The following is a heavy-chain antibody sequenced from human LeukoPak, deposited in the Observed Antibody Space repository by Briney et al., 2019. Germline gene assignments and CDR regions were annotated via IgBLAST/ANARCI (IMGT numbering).Heavy chain of an antibody. CDR1: GFTFSSYA. Sequence: PGGSLRLSCAASGFTFSSYAMSWVRQAPGKGLEWVSAISGSGGSTYYADSVKGRFTISRDNSKNTLYLKMNSLRAEDTAVYYCAKYCGGDCYPYYFDYWGQGTLVTVSS. CDR2: ISGSGGST. CDR3: AKYCGGDCYPYYFDY. V-gene: IGHV3-23*01. D-gene: IGHD2-21*01. J-gene: IGHJ4*02.